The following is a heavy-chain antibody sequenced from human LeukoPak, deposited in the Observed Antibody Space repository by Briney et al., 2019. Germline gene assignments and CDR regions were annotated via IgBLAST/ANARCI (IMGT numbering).Heavy chain of an antibody. D-gene: IGHD6-19*01. CDR1: GFTFSSYA. Sequence: PGGSLGLSCAASGFTFSSYAMSWVRQAPGKGLEWVSAISGSGGSTYYADSVKGRFTISRDNSKNTLYLQMNSLRAEDTAVYYCAKAQWPPIIYYFDYWGQGTLVTVSS. CDR3: AKAQWPPIIYYFDY. V-gene: IGHV3-23*01. CDR2: ISGSGGST. J-gene: IGHJ4*02.